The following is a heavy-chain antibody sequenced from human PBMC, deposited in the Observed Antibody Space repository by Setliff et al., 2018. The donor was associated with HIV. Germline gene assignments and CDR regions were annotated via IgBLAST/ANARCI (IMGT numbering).Heavy chain of an antibody. CDR3: ARQPIKGYTYGFIDY. CDR1: GDSISSSSFY. J-gene: IGHJ4*02. Sequence: PSETLSLTCTVSGDSISSSSFYWGLIRQSPGKGLEWIGSIYYSGTTYYNPSLMSRATVFIDTSKNQFSLKLTSVTAADTAVYYCARQPIKGYTYGFIDYWGQGTLVTVSS. D-gene: IGHD5-18*01. CDR2: IYYSGTT. V-gene: IGHV4-39*01.